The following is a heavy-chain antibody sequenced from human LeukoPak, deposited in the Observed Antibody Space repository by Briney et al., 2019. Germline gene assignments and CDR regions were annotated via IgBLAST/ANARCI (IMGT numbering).Heavy chain of an antibody. Sequence: PGRSLRLSCAASGFTFSSYGMHWVRQAPGKGLEWVAVIWYDGSNKYYADSVKGRFTISRDNSKNTLYLQMNSLRAEDTAVYYCARDHYYYDSSGSTPNYWGQGTLVTVSS. J-gene: IGHJ4*02. CDR3: ARDHYYYDSSGSTPNY. CDR1: GFTFSSYG. D-gene: IGHD3-22*01. CDR2: IWYDGSNK. V-gene: IGHV3-33*01.